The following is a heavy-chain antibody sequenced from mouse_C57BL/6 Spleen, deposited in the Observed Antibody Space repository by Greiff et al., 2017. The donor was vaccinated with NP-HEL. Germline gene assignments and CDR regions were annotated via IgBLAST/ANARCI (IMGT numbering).Heavy chain of an antibody. CDR2: IDPANGNT. D-gene: IGHD1-1*01. CDR3: ARSDYGSSYEGGYYFDY. V-gene: IGHV14-3*01. Sequence: VQLQQSVAELVRPGASVKLSCTASGFNIKNTYMHWVKQRPEQGLEWIGRIDPANGNTKYAPKFQGKATITADTSSNTAYLQLSSLTSEDTAIYYCARSDYGSSYEGGYYFDYWGQGTTLTVSS. CDR1: GFNIKNTY. J-gene: IGHJ2*01.